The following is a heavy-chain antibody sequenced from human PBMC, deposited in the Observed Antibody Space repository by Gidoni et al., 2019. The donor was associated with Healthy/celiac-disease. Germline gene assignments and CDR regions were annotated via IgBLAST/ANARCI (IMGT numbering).Heavy chain of an antibody. Sequence: EVQLVESGGGLVGPGGSLRLSCAASGFSFISYGMNGVRQAPGKGLEWVSSISGSRSYIYYADSVKGRFTIYRDNAKNSLYLQMNSLRAEDTAVYYCARDLSMILRDGMDVWGQGTTVTVSS. CDR1: GFSFISYG. D-gene: IGHD3-16*01. J-gene: IGHJ6*02. CDR3: ARDLSMILRDGMDV. CDR2: ISGSRSYI. V-gene: IGHV3-21*02.